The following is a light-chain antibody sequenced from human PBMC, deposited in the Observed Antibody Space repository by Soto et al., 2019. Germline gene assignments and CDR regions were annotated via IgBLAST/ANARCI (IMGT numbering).Light chain of an antibody. Sequence: DIQITQSPSSLSASVGDSFILTCRASQSIRKYLNWYQHKPGKVPTLLIYAASSLQSGVPSRFSGSGSGTEFTLTITSLQPEDFATYYCQQSGDTPPWTFCQGTKVDIK. J-gene: IGKJ1*01. CDR2: AAS. CDR3: QQSGDTPPWT. CDR1: QSIRKY. V-gene: IGKV1-39*01.